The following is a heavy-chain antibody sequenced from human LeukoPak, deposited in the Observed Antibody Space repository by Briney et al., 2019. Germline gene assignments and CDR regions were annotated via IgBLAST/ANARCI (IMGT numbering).Heavy chain of an antibody. D-gene: IGHD3-9*01. CDR1: GYSFTSYW. J-gene: IGHJ3*02. CDR3: ARRGEYYDILTGYYSGAFDI. Sequence: GESLKISCKGSGYSFTSYWISWVRQMPGKGPEWMGRIDPSDSYTNYSPSFQGHVTTSADKSISTAYLQWSSLKASDTAMYYCARRGEYYDILTGYYSGAFDIWGQGTMVTVSS. CDR2: IDPSDSYT. V-gene: IGHV5-10-1*01.